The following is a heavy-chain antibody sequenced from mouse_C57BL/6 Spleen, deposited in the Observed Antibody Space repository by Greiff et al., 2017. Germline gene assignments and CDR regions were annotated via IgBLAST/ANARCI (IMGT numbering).Heavy chain of an antibody. V-gene: IGHV6-6*01. D-gene: IGHD2-4*01. CDR1: GFSFSDAW. CDR2: IRNKANNHAT. Sequence: EVKVIESGGGLVQPGGPMKLSCAASGFSFSDAWMDWVRQSPEKGLEWVAEIRNKANNHATYDAESVKGRFTISRDDSTRSVYLKRHSLRAEDTGIYYITTYYDYSWLAYWGQGTLVTVSA. CDR3: TTYYDYSWLAY. J-gene: IGHJ3*01.